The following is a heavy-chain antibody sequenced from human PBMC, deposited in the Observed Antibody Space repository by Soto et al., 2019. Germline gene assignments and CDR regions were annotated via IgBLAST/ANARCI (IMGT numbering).Heavy chain of an antibody. V-gene: IGHV3-23*01. Sequence: VGSLRLSCAASGFTFSSYAMSWVRQAPGKGLEWVSAISGSGGSTYYADSVKGRFTISRDNSKNTLYPQMNSLRAEDTAVYYCAKVDDGGIAASYYYYYGMDVWGQGTTVTVSS. CDR3: AKVDDGGIAASYYYYYGMDV. CDR2: ISGSGGST. D-gene: IGHD6-13*01. CDR1: GFTFSSYA. J-gene: IGHJ6*02.